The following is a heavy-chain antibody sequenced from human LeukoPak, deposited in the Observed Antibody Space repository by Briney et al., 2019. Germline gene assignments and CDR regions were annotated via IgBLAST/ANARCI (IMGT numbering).Heavy chain of an antibody. V-gene: IGHV3-23*01. CDR3: AKGTTYYDILTGRLDY. D-gene: IGHD3-9*01. CDR1: GFTFSSDA. Sequence: GGSLRLSCAASGFTFSSDAMSWVRQAPGKGLEWVSAISGSGGSTYYADSVKGRFTISRDNSKNTLYLQMNSLRAEDTAVYYCAKGTTYYDILTGRLDYWGQGTLVTVSS. CDR2: ISGSGGST. J-gene: IGHJ4*02.